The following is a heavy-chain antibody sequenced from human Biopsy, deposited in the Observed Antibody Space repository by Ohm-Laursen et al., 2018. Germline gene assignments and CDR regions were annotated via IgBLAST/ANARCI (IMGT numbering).Heavy chain of an antibody. V-gene: IGHV1-69*06. Sequence: SSVKVSCKAPEGTFSNYGVNWVRQAPGQGLEWLGGNIPILGTGNYAQKFQDRVTIAADTSTSTATMELRSLRSDDTAVYYCATKLTGYFHHWGQGTLVIVSS. CDR3: ATKLTGYFHH. D-gene: IGHD3-9*01. J-gene: IGHJ1*01. CDR1: EGTFSNYG. CDR2: NIPILGTG.